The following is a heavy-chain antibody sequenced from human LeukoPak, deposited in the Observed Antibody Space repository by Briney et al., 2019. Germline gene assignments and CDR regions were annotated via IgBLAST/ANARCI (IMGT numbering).Heavy chain of an antibody. Sequence: SETLSLTCAVYGGSFSGYYWSDYYWSWIRQPPGKGLEWIGEISHSGATNYNPSLKSRVTISVDTSKNQFSLKLSSVTAADTAVYYCARAGVRGHYMDVWGKGTTVTVSS. CDR3: ARAGVRGHYMDV. CDR2: ISHSGAT. V-gene: IGHV4-34*01. J-gene: IGHJ6*03. D-gene: IGHD3-10*01. CDR1: GGSFSGYYWSDYY.